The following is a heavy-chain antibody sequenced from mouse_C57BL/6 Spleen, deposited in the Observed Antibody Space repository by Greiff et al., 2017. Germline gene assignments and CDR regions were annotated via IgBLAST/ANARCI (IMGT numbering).Heavy chain of an antibody. Sequence: EVKLMESGGDLVKPGGSLKLSCAASGFTFSSYGMSWVRQTPDKRLEWVATISSGGSYTYYPDSVKGRFTISRDNAKNTLYLQMSSLKSEDTAMYYCARPSYGSSYDAMDYWGQGTSVTVSS. J-gene: IGHJ4*01. V-gene: IGHV5-6*01. D-gene: IGHD1-1*01. CDR2: ISSGGSYT. CDR3: ARPSYGSSYDAMDY. CDR1: GFTFSSYG.